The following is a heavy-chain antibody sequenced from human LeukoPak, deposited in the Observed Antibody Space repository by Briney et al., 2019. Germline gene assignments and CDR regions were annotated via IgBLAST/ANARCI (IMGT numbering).Heavy chain of an antibody. Sequence: SETLSLTCAVYGGSFSGYYWSWIRQSPEKGLEWIGEINHRGSTSYNPSLKGRVSISVDTSKNQFSLKLTSVTAADTAIYYCARPRIADRSLDNWFDPWGQGTLVTVSS. D-gene: IGHD6-6*01. CDR3: ARPRIADRSLDNWFDP. V-gene: IGHV4-34*01. CDR2: INHRGST. J-gene: IGHJ5*02. CDR1: GGSFSGYY.